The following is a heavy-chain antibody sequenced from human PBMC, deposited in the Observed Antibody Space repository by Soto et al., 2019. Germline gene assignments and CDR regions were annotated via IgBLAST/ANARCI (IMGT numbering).Heavy chain of an antibody. CDR1: GFTFSSYG. V-gene: IGHV3-33*06. CDR2: IWYDGSNK. D-gene: IGHD3-22*01. J-gene: IGHJ4*02. CDR3: AKDPTLYYDTSGPQAGRYYFDY. Sequence: GGSLRLSCAASGFTFSSYGMHWVRQAPGKGLEWVAVIWYDGSNKYYAESVKGRFTISRDNSKNTLFLQMNSLRAEDTAVYYCAKDPTLYYDTSGPQAGRYYFDYWGQGTLVTVSS.